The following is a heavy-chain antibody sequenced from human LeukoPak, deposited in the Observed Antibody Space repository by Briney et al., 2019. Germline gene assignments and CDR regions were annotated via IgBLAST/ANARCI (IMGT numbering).Heavy chain of an antibody. D-gene: IGHD1-26*01. Sequence: PSETLSLTCAVYGGSFSGYYWSWIRQPPGKGLEWIGEINHSGSTNYNPSLKSRVTISVDTSKNQFSLKLSSVTAADTAVYYCARRGATRRIFYYYYYMDVWGKGTTVTISS. J-gene: IGHJ6*03. V-gene: IGHV4-34*01. CDR2: INHSGST. CDR3: ARRGATRRIFYYYYYMDV. CDR1: GGSFSGYY.